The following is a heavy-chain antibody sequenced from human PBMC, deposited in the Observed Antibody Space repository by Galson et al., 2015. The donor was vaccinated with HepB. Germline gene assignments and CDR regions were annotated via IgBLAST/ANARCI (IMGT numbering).Heavy chain of an antibody. D-gene: IGHD3-22*01. Sequence: SLRLSCAASGLTFTNYAFHWVRQAPGKGLEWVAVVSYDGSVTYYADSVQGRFNISRDNSNKTLYLHMDGLRPDDTAVYYCARDRADYYDSSGYPGGMDVWGQGTTVTVSS. V-gene: IGHV3-30*04. J-gene: IGHJ6*02. CDR3: ARDRADYYDSSGYPGGMDV. CDR1: GLTFTNYA. CDR2: VSYDGSVT.